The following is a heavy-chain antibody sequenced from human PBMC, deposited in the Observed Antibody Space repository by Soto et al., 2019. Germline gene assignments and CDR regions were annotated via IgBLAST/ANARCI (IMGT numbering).Heavy chain of an antibody. D-gene: IGHD6-13*01. Sequence: QVQLVQSGAEVKKPGASVKVSCKASGYTFTSYDINWVRQATGQGLEWMGWMNPNSGNTGYAQKFQGRVTMTRNTSRSTAYMGLSSLRSEDTAVYYCARAHRSRAAAGTMGSYGMDVWGQGTAVTVSS. V-gene: IGHV1-8*01. CDR1: GYTFTSYD. CDR3: ARAHRSRAAAGTMGSYGMDV. J-gene: IGHJ6*02. CDR2: MNPNSGNT.